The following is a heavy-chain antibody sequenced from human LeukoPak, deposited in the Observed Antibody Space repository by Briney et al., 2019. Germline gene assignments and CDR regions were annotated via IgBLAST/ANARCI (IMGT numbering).Heavy chain of an antibody. CDR1: GFTFNNYA. CDR2: MSFDGSNK. CDR3: ARDSFRAGIAPVTMIPRGPFDY. V-gene: IGHV3-30-3*01. J-gene: IGHJ4*02. Sequence: GGSLRLSCAASGFTFNNYAMHWVRQAPGKGLEWVAVMSFDGSNKYYADSVKGRFTISRGNSKNTLYLQMNSLRGEDTAVYYCARDSFRAGIAPVTMIPRGPFDYWGQGTLVTVSS. D-gene: IGHD3-22*01.